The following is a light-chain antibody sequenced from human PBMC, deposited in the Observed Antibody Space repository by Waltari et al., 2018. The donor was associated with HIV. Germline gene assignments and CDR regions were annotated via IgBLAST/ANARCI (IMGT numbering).Light chain of an antibody. Sequence: QSVLTQPPSVSAAPRQKVTISCSGTSSNIGNNFVSWYQQLPGTAPKLLIYDNNKRPSGCPDRFSGSKSGTAATLGITELQTGDEADYFCATWDRSLSRVIFGGGTRLTVL. CDR3: ATWDRSLSRVI. V-gene: IGLV1-51*01. J-gene: IGLJ2*01. CDR1: SSNIGNNF. CDR2: DNN.